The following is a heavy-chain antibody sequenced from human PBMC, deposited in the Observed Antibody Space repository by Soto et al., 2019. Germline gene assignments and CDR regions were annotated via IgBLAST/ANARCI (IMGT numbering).Heavy chain of an antibody. V-gene: IGHV1-58*01. J-gene: IGHJ4*02. CDR3: AADPDYDFWSGSSKSDY. D-gene: IGHD3-3*01. Sequence: SVKVSCKASGFTFTSSAVQWVRQARGQRLEWIGWIVVGSGNTNYAQKFQEGVTITRDMSTSTAYMELSSLRSEDTAVYYCAADPDYDFWSGSSKSDYWGQGTLVTVSS. CDR1: GFTFTSSA. CDR2: IVVGSGNT.